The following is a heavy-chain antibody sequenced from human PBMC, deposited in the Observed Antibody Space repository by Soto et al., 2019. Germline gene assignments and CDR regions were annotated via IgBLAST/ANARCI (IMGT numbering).Heavy chain of an antibody. J-gene: IGHJ3*02. CDR2: IYYSGST. V-gene: IGHV4-30-4*01. D-gene: IGHD3-22*01. Sequence: QVQLQESGPGLVKPSQTLSLTCTVSGGSISSGDYYWSWIRQPPGKGLEWIGYIYYSGSTYYNPSLKSRVTISVDTSKNHFSLKLSSVTAADTAVYYCVDYYDSSGYYYDDAFDIWGQGTMVTVSS. CDR1: GGSISSGDYY. CDR3: VDYYDSSGYYYDDAFDI.